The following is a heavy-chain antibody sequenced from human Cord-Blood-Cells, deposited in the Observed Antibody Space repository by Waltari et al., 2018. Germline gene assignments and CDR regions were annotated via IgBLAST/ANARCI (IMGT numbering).Heavy chain of an antibody. Sequence: LLLVQSGAEVNKPVSPVKVSCKASVDPFSSYAISWVRQAPGQGLEWMGGIIPIFGTANYAQKFQGRVTITADKSTSTAYMELSSLRSEDTAVYYCARSSSGYYYPFDYWGQGTLVTVSS. CDR2: IIPIFGTA. CDR3: ARSSSGYYYPFDY. V-gene: IGHV1-69*06. D-gene: IGHD3-22*01. J-gene: IGHJ4*02. CDR1: VDPFSSYA.